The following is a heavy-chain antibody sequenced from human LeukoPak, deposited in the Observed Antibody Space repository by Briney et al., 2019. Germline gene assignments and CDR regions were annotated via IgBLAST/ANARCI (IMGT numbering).Heavy chain of an antibody. V-gene: IGHV3-30*02. Sequence: QAGGSLRLSCAASGITFRSFGMHWIRQAPGKGLEWVASIRYDGTNQYYADSVKGRFSISRDNSKNTLYLQMGSLRAEDMAVYYCARGMATIRRGFYYYMDVWGKGTTVTVSS. CDR3: ARGMATIRRGFYYYMDV. D-gene: IGHD5-24*01. CDR2: IRYDGTNQ. J-gene: IGHJ6*03. CDR1: GITFRSFG.